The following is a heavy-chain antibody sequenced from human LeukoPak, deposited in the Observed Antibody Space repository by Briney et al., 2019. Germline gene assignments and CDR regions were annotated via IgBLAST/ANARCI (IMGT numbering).Heavy chain of an antibody. CDR3: AKVGKGAACFDY. V-gene: IGHV3-30*18. CDR2: ISYDGSNK. D-gene: IGHD6-13*01. Sequence: GRSLRLSCAASGFTFSSYGMHWVRQAPGKGLEWVAVISYDGSNKYYADSVKGRFTISRDNSKNTLYLQMNSLRAEDTAVYYCAKVGKGAACFDYWGQGTLVTVSS. CDR1: GFTFSSYG. J-gene: IGHJ4*02.